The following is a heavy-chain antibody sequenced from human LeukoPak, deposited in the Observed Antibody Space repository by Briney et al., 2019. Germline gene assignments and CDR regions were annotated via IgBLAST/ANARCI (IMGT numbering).Heavy chain of an antibody. V-gene: IGHV3-33*08. J-gene: IGHJ4*02. CDR2: IWYDGSNK. D-gene: IGHD2-2*01. CDR3: AREGYCSSPSCYVDY. CDR1: GFTFSSFP. Sequence: GGSLRLSCAASGFTFSSFPIHWVRQAPGKGLEWVAVIWYDGSNKYYADSVKGRFTISRDNSKNTLYLQMNSLRAEDTAVYYCAREGYCSSPSCYVDYWGQGTLVTVSS.